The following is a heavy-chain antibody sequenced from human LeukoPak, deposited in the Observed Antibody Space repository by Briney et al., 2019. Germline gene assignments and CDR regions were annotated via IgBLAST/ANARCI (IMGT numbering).Heavy chain of an antibody. J-gene: IGHJ3*02. D-gene: IGHD2-8*01. CDR3: ARDGVANAFDI. V-gene: IGHV4-59*01. CDR2: IFYSGST. Sequence: SETLSLTCTVSGASISSYYWSWIRQPPGKGLEWIGYIFYSGSTNYIPSLKGRVTISVDTSKNQFSLKLSSVTAADTAVYYCARDGVANAFDIWGQGTMVTVSS. CDR1: GASISSYY.